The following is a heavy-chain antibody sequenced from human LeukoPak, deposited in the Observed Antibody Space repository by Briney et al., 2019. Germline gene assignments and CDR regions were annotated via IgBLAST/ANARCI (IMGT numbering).Heavy chain of an antibody. CDR1: GYSFTTYW. CDR2: IHPGDSDT. D-gene: IGHD1-1*01. Sequence: GESLKISCKGSGYSFTTYWIGWVRQMPGKGLEWMGIIHPGDSDTRYSPSFQGQVTISVDKSISTAHLQWSSLKASDTAMYYCARQVQLLGYIDFWGQGTLVTVSS. CDR3: ARQVQLLGYIDF. V-gene: IGHV5-51*01. J-gene: IGHJ4*02.